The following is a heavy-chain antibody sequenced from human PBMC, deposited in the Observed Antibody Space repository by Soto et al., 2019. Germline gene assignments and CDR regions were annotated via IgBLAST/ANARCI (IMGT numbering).Heavy chain of an antibody. Sequence: SETLSLTCAVYGGSFSGYYWSWIRQPPGKGLEWIGEINLGGTTNYNPSLKSRVTMSVDTSKNQSSLKVSSVTAADTAVYYCARRGYSHGYFDSWGQGTLVTVSS. CDR3: ARRGYSHGYFDS. CDR1: GGSFSGYY. V-gene: IGHV4-34*01. D-gene: IGHD5-18*01. CDR2: INLGGTT. J-gene: IGHJ4*02.